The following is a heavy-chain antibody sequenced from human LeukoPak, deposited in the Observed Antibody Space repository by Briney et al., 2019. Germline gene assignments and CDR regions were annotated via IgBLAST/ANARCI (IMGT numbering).Heavy chain of an antibody. Sequence: SETLSLTCTVSGGSISSYYWSWIRQPPGKGVEWGGHIYYSVSTNYNPSLKSRVTISIDTSKNQFSLRLSSVTAADTAVYYCARGAAGYSYGWGQGTLVTVSS. CDR2: IYYSVST. J-gene: IGHJ4*02. CDR3: ARGAAGYSYG. V-gene: IGHV4-59*01. D-gene: IGHD5-18*01. CDR1: GGSISSYY.